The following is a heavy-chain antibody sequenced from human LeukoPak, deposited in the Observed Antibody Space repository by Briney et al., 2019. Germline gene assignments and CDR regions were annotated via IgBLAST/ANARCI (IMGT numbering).Heavy chain of an antibody. V-gene: IGHV5-51*01. Sequence: GESLKISCKGSGYSFTSYWIGWVRQMPGKGLEWMGIIYPGDSDTRYSPSFQGQVTISADKSISTAYLQWSSLKASDTAMYYCARRGGGYSYGFSLDVWGKGTTVTVSS. CDR1: GYSFTSYW. D-gene: IGHD5-18*01. CDR3: ARRGGGYSYGFSLDV. CDR2: IYPGDSDT. J-gene: IGHJ6*04.